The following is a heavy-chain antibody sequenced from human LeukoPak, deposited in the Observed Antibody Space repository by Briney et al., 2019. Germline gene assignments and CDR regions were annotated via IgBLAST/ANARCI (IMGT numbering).Heavy chain of an antibody. CDR2: INPNSGGT. CDR3: ARHGGIVVGSGRSKRDWYFDL. Sequence: ASVKVSCKASGYTFTGYYMHWVRQAPGQGLEWMGWINPNSGGTNYAQKFQGRVTMTRDTSISTAYMELSRLRSDDTAVYYCARHGGIVVGSGRSKRDWYFDLWGRGTLVTVSS. V-gene: IGHV1-2*02. D-gene: IGHD2-2*01. J-gene: IGHJ2*01. CDR1: GYTFTGYY.